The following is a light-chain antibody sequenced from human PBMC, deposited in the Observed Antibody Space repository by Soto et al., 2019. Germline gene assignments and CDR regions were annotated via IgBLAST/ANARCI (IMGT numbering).Light chain of an antibody. Sequence: QSVPTQPPSASGTPGQRVTISCSGSSSNIGSNTVNWYQQLPGTAPKLLIYSNNQRPSGVPDRFSGSKSGTSASLAISGLQSEDEADYYCAAWDDSLKGVVFGGGTKLTVL. J-gene: IGLJ2*01. CDR2: SNN. CDR3: AAWDDSLKGVV. CDR1: SSNIGSNT. V-gene: IGLV1-44*01.